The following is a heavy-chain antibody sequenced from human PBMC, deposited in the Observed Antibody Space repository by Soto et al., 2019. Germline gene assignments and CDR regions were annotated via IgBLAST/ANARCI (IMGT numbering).Heavy chain of an antibody. D-gene: IGHD1-7*01. V-gene: IGHV4-31*03. J-gene: IGHJ4*02. CDR2: IYYTGST. CDR3: ARGRLLLGTNYYDY. Sequence: PSETLSLTCSVSGGSVSSGLYYWSWIRQLPGKGLEWIGNIYYTGSTYYNPSLKSRVTISVDTSKNQFSLKLSSVTAADSAVYYCARGRLLLGTNYYDYWGQGTLVTVSS. CDR1: GGSVSSGLYY.